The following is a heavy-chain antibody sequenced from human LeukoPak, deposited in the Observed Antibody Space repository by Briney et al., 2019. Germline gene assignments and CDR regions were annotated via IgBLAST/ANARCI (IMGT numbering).Heavy chain of an antibody. CDR1: GFTFSSYW. Sequence: PGGSLRLSCTASGFTFSSYWMSWVCQAPGKGLEWVANINQDGSEKYYVDSVKGRFTISRDNAKNSLYLQMNSLRAEDTAVYYCARGRRVPAAMGNWFDPRGQGTRVTVSS. J-gene: IGHJ5*02. D-gene: IGHD2-2*01. CDR3: ARGRRVPAAMGNWFDP. V-gene: IGHV3-7*01. CDR2: INQDGSEK.